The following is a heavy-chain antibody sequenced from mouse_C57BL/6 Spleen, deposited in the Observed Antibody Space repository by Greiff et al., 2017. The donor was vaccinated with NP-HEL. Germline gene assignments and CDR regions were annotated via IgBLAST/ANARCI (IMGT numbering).Heavy chain of an antibody. V-gene: IGHV14-3*01. CDR2: IDPANGNT. Sequence: VQLQQSVAELVRPGASVKLSCTASGFTITNTYMHWVKQRPEQGLEWIGRIDPANGNTKYDPKFQGKATITEDKSSNTAYMQFSRLTAEDTAIYYCARPIGSSYYFDYWGQGTTLTVSS. CDR3: ARPIGSSYYFDY. CDR1: GFTITNTY. D-gene: IGHD1-1*01. J-gene: IGHJ2*01.